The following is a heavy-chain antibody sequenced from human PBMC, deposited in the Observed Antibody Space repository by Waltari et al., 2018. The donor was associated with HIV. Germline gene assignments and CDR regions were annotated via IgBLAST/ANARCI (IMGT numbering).Heavy chain of an antibody. CDR1: GFSLSSSR. CDR2: MGTTPTAR. CDR3: ARGLSYFDGKPLPWYLDL. D-gene: IGHD3-9*01. Sequence: QLLQSGGGSIQPGGSLRLPFFASGFSLSSSRATCLRPPPGKALDWVSYMGTTPTARYYEDSVRDRFTVFTDKTKQSVYLQISNLQGGDSAVYYCARGLSYFDGKPLPWYLDLWGRGSRVTVAS. J-gene: IGHJ2*01. V-gene: IGHV3-11*04.